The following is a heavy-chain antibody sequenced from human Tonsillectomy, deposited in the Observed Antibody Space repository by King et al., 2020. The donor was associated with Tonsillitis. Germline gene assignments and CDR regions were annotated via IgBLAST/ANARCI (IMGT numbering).Heavy chain of an antibody. D-gene: IGHD3-10*01. CDR2: IYYSGST. CDR3: AREGSGSYYPYFDY. Sequence: QLQESGPGLVKPSETLSLTCTVSGGSISSSSYYWGWIRQPPGKGLEWIGSIYYSGSTYYNPSLKSRVTISVDTSKNQFSLKLSSGTAADTAVYYCAREGSGSYYPYFDYWGQGTLVTVSS. CDR1: GGSISSSSYY. J-gene: IGHJ4*02. V-gene: IGHV4-39*01.